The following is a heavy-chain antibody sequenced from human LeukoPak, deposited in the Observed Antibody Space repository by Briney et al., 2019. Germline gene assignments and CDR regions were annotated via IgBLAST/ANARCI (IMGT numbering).Heavy chain of an antibody. CDR3: ARPSGWYWAFDI. V-gene: IGHV1-2*02. J-gene: IGHJ3*02. CDR2: INPNSGGT. D-gene: IGHD6-19*01. CDR1: GYTFTGYY. Sequence: ASVKVSCKASGYTFTGYYMHWVRQAPGQGLEWMGWINPNSGGTNYAQKFQGRVTMTRDTSISTAYLQWSSLKASDTAMYYCARPSGWYWAFDIWGQGTMVTVSS.